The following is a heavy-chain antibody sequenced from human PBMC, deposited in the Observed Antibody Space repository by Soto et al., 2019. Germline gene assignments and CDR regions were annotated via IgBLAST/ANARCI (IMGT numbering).Heavy chain of an antibody. Sequence: GGSLRLSCAASGFTFSSYGMHWVRQAPGKGLEWVAVISYDGSNKYYADSVKGRFTISRDNSKNTQYLQMNSLRAEDTAVYYCAKGSGSSLPAWGNDAFDIWGQGTMVTVSS. CDR2: ISYDGSNK. J-gene: IGHJ3*02. CDR1: GFTFSSYG. D-gene: IGHD6-6*01. CDR3: AKGSGSSLPAWGNDAFDI. V-gene: IGHV3-30*18.